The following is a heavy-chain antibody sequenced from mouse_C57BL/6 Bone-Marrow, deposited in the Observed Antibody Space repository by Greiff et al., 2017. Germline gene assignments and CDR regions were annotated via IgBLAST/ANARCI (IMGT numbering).Heavy chain of an antibody. J-gene: IGHJ4*01. V-gene: IGHV1-59*01. CDR3: ARYYYYGSSYDAMDY. CDR2: IDPSDSYT. CDR1: GYTFTSYW. Sequence: QVQLQQSGAELVRPGTSVKLSCKASGYTFTSYWMHWVKQRPGQGLEWIGVIDPSDSYTNYNQKFKGKATLTVDTSSSTAYMQLSSLTSEDSAVYYCARYYYYGSSYDAMDYWGQGTSVTVSS. D-gene: IGHD1-1*01.